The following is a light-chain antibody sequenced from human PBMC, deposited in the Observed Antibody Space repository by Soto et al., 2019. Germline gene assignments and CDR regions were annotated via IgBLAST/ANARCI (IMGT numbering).Light chain of an antibody. Sequence: PSTLSPSVGDRVTGTCRASQTISSWLAWYQQKPGKAPKLLIFDASNLESGVPSRFSGSGSGTDFTFTISSLQPEDIATYYCQQYETRPITFGQGTRLEIK. CDR1: QTISSW. V-gene: IGKV1-33*01. CDR3: QQYETRPIT. J-gene: IGKJ5*01. CDR2: DAS.